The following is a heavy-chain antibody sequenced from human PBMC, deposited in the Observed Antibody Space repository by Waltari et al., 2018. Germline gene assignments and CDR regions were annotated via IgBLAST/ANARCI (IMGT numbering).Heavy chain of an antibody. CDR2: IGPSSKSI. Sequence: DVQLVESGGGLVKPGGALTLSWAASGFTFSTSSMYWVRQAPGKGLEWVSSIGPSSKSIYYAASAKGRFTISRDNAKNSLYLQMTSLRAEDTAVYYCARENSEAFDIWGRGTMVTVSS. J-gene: IGHJ3*02. CDR1: GFTFSTSS. CDR3: ARENSEAFDI. V-gene: IGHV3-21*01.